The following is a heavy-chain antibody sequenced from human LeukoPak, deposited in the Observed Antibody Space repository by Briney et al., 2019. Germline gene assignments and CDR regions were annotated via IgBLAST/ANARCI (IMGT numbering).Heavy chain of an antibody. D-gene: IGHD3-10*01. CDR2: MNTNSGNT. CDR3: AREGPYMVREGYYYYYMDV. CDR1: GYTFTTYD. V-gene: IGHV1-8*01. J-gene: IGHJ6*03. Sequence: GASVSVSCTASGYTFTTYDINWVRQAPGQGLEWMGWMNTNSGNTGYAQKFQGRVTMTRNTSINTAYMELSSLRSEDTAVYYCAREGPYMVREGYYYYYMDVWGKGTTVTISS.